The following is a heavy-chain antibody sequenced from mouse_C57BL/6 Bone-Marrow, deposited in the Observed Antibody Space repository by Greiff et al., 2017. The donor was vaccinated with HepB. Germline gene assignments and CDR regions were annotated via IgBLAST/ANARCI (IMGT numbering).Heavy chain of an antibody. Sequence: VQLQQSGAELVRPGSSVKLSCKASGYTFTSYWMHWVKQRPIQGLEWIGNIDPSDSETHYNQKFKDKATLTVDKSSSTAYMQLSSLTSEDSAVYYCAFTTVVAPYAMDYWGQGTSVTVSS. V-gene: IGHV1-52*01. CDR1: GYTFTSYW. CDR2: IDPSDSET. J-gene: IGHJ4*01. D-gene: IGHD1-1*01. CDR3: AFTTVVAPYAMDY.